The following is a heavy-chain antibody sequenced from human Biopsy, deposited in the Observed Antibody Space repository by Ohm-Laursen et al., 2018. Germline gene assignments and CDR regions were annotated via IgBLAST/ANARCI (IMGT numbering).Heavy chain of an antibody. CDR1: GVSISSYF. V-gene: IGHV4-59*08. J-gene: IGHJ4*02. Sequence: GTLSLTCAVSGVSISSYFWSWIRQPLGKGLEWIGYVSYSGNTKYNPSLKSRVIISADTSKNQFSLKLSSVTAADTAMYYCTAYYYDSSGYFYAFHYWGQGTLVTVSS. D-gene: IGHD3-22*01. CDR3: TAYYYDSSGYFYAFHY. CDR2: VSYSGNT.